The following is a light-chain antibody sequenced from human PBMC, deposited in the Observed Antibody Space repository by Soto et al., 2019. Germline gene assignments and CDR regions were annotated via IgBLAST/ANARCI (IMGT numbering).Light chain of an antibody. CDR2: GVT. V-gene: IGLV2-14*01. CDR1: SSDVGGYNY. CDR3: SSYTSSTTLSVV. Sequence: QSALTQPASVSGSPGQSITMSCTGTSSDVGGYNYVSWYQQHPGKSPKLMIYGVTNLPSGVSNRFSGSKSGNTSSLTISWLQAEDEADYYCSSYTSSTTLSVVFGGGTKLTVL. J-gene: IGLJ2*01.